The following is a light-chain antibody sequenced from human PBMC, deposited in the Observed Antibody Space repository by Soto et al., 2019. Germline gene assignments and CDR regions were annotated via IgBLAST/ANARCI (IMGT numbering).Light chain of an antibody. CDR1: QSVDTC. Sequence: DIQMTQSPSALSASVGDTVTITCRASQSVDTCLAWYQQKPGKAPHLLIYKASRLETGVPSRFSGSGSVTDYTLTITGLQPDDFETDYCQQVNRYPWTFGQGTKVEI. CDR2: KAS. CDR3: QQVNRYPWT. V-gene: IGKV1-5*03. J-gene: IGKJ1*01.